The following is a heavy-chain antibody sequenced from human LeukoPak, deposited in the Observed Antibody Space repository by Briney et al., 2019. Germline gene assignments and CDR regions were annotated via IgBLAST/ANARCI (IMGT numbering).Heavy chain of an antibody. J-gene: IGHJ4*02. Sequence: GGSLRLSCAASGFTFSSCSMNWVRQAPGKGLEWVSCISGSGGITHYADSVRGRFTISRDNSKNTLYLQMNSLRAEDTAVYYCAKDPADFDSSGQTYFDYWGQGSLVTVSS. CDR1: GFTFSSCS. CDR3: AKDPADFDSSGQTYFDY. D-gene: IGHD3-22*01. V-gene: IGHV3-23*01. CDR2: ISGSGGIT.